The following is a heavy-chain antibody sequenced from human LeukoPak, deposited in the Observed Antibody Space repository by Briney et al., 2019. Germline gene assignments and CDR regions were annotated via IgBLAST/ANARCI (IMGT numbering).Heavy chain of an antibody. J-gene: IGHJ4*02. Sequence: PGGSLRLSCTASGFTFSSCAMSWVRQAPGKGLQWVSSITGSGGTSYYADSVKGRLTISRDNSKNTLYLEMNSLRADDTAVYFYAKESTQVIEVYFDSWGQGTLVTVSS. CDR1: GFTFSSCA. CDR3: AKESTQVIEVYFDS. D-gene: IGHD2/OR15-2a*01. CDR2: ITGSGGTS. V-gene: IGHV3-23*01.